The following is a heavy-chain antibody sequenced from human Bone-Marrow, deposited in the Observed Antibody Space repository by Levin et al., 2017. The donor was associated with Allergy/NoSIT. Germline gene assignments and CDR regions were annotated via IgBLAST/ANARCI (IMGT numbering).Heavy chain of an antibody. V-gene: IGHV4/OR15-8*02. CDR2: ISYDGRL. Sequence: SQTLSLTCNVSSGSITSSEWWSWVRQSPGTGLQWIGEISYDGRLNNNPTLKTRVTISIDTPNHQFFLKLDSVTAADTAIYYCERHTPGTPTHDYWGQGTLVTVSS. D-gene: IGHD1-14*01. J-gene: IGHJ4*02. CDR3: ERHTPGTPTHDY. CDR1: SGSITSSEW.